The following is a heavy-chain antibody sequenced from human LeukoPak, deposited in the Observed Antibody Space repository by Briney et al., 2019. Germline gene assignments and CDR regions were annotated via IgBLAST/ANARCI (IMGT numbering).Heavy chain of an antibody. CDR1: GGSISSYY. V-gene: IGHV4-4*09. Sequence: SETLSLTCTVSGGSISSYYWSWIRQPPGKGLEWIGYIYTSGSTNYNPSLKSRVTISVDTSKNQFSLKLSSVTAADTAVYYCARHGGIVVVPAATFDYWGQGTLVTVSS. CDR2: IYTSGST. CDR3: ARHGGIVVVPAATFDY. J-gene: IGHJ4*02. D-gene: IGHD2-2*01.